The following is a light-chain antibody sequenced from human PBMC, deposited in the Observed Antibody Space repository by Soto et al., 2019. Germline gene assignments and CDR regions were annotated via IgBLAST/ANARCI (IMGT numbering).Light chain of an antibody. CDR1: HSIHSSF. CDR2: GAS. J-gene: IGKJ2*01. V-gene: IGKV3-20*01. Sequence: EVVLTQSPGTLSLSPGERASLSCRASHSIHSSFLAWYQQKPGQAPRLLIYGASSRATDITDRFSGGGSGTDFTLPVSRLEPEDFAVYYCQQYDTSPYTFGQGTKLEI. CDR3: QQYDTSPYT.